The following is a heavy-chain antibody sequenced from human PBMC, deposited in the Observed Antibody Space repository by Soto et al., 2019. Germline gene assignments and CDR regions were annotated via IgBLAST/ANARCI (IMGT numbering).Heavy chain of an antibody. CDR2: IIPIFGTA. CDR3: AREMAPIAAAGNYYYGMDV. CDR1: GGTFSSYA. Sequence: SVKVSCKASGGTFSSYAISWVRQAPGQGLEWMGGIIPIFGTANYAQKFQGRVTITADESTSTAYMELSSLRSEGTAVYYCAREMAPIAAAGNYYYGMDVWGQGTTVTVSS. J-gene: IGHJ6*02. D-gene: IGHD6-13*01. V-gene: IGHV1-69*13.